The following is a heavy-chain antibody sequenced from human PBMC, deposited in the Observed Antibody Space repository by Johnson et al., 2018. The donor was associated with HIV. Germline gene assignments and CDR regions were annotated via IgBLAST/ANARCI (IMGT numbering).Heavy chain of an antibody. CDR2: IWYDGSNK. V-gene: IGHV3-33*08. Sequence: QVQLVESGGGVVQPGGSLRLSCAASGFTVSSNYMNWVRQPPGKGLEWVAVIWYDGSNKYYADSVKGRFTISRDNSKNTLYLQMNSLRAEDTAVYYCARDLRVKRTVQGRIIISGVFDMWGQGTVVHVSS. CDR1: GFTVSSNY. J-gene: IGHJ3*02. CDR3: ARDLRVKRTVQGRIIISGVFDM. D-gene: IGHD3-10*01.